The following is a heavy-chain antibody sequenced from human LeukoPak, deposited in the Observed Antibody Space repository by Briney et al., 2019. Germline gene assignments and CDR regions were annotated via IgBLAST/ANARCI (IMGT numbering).Heavy chain of an antibody. J-gene: IGHJ6*02. CDR2: IRSKAYGGTT. CDR3: TRETFIRGHRDYYGMDV. Sequence: GGSLRLSCTASGFTFGDYAMSWVRQAPGKGLEWVGFIRSKAYGGTTEYAASVKGRFTISRDDSKSIAYLQMNSLKTEAAAVYYCTRETFIRGHRDYYGMDVWGQGTTVTVSS. CDR1: GFTFGDYA. V-gene: IGHV3-49*04. D-gene: IGHD3-10*01.